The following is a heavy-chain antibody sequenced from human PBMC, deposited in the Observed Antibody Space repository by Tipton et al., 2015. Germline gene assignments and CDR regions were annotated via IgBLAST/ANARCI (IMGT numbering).Heavy chain of an antibody. V-gene: IGHV4-31*03. CDR1: GGSISSGGYF. Sequence: TLSLTCIVSGGSISSGGYFWSWIRQHPGKGLEWIGYIFYSGSAYYNPSLKSRVAISVDTSKSQFSLRVTSVTAADTAVYYCARVPFDYFDYWGQGILVTASS. CDR3: ARVPFDYFDY. CDR2: IFYSGSA. J-gene: IGHJ4*02.